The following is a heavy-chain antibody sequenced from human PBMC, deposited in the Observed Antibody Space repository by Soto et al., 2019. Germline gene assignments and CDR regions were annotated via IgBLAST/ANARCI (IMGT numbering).Heavy chain of an antibody. Sequence: PGESLKISCKGSGYSFTSYWISWVRQMRGKGLEWMGRIDPSDSYTNYSPSFQGHVTISRDNSKNTLYLQMNSLRAEDTAVYYCAKEMATANYYYYYGMDVWGQGTTVTVSS. CDR2: IDPSDSYT. J-gene: IGHJ6*02. CDR3: AKEMATANYYYYYGMDV. CDR1: GYSFTSYW. D-gene: IGHD5-18*01. V-gene: IGHV5-10-1*01.